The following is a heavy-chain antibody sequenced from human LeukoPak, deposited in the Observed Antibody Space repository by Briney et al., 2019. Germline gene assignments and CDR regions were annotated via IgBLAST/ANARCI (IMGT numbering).Heavy chain of an antibody. CDR2: INHSGST. CDR1: GGSFSGYY. J-gene: IGHJ4*02. CDR3: ARRGNYDSSGYYRRNTPFYYLDY. V-gene: IGHV4-34*01. D-gene: IGHD3-22*01. Sequence: SETVSLTCAVYGGSFSGYYWSWIRQPPGKGLEWIGEINHSGSTNYNPSLKSRVTISVDTSKNQFSLKLSSVTAADTAVYYCARRGNYDSSGYYRRNTPFYYLDYWGQGTLVTVSS.